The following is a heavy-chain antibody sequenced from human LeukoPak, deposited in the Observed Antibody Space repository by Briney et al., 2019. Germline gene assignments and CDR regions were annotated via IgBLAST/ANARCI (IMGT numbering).Heavy chain of an antibody. V-gene: IGHV1-2*02. Sequence: ASVKVSCKASGYTFTGYYMHWVRQAPGQGLEWMGWINPNSGGTNYAQKFQGRVTMTRDTSISTAYMELSGLRSEDTAVYYCAIRGSVAASYYYYYYMDVWGKGTTVTISS. CDR1: GYTFTGYY. CDR3: AIRGSVAASYYYYYYMDV. CDR2: INPNSGGT. D-gene: IGHD2-15*01. J-gene: IGHJ6*03.